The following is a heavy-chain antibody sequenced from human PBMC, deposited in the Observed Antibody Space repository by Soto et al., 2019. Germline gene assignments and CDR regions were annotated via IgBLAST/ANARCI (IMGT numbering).Heavy chain of an antibody. J-gene: IGHJ4*02. CDR3: ASYCSSTSCYQLPDY. D-gene: IGHD2-2*01. CDR2: IYYSGST. Sequence: QVQLQESGPGLVKPSQTLSLTCTVSGGSISSGGYYWSWIRQHPGKGLEWIGSIYYSGSTYYNPSLKSRVTIPVDTSKNQFSLKLSSVTAAGTAVYYCASYCSSTSCYQLPDYWGQGTLVTVSS. V-gene: IGHV4-31*03. CDR1: GGSISSGGYY.